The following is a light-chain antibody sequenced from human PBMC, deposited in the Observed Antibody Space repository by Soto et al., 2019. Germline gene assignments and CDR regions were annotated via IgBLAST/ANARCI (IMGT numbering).Light chain of an antibody. V-gene: IGKV1-5*03. CDR2: GAS. J-gene: IGKJ2*01. Sequence: QMKQSVAALSSKVDYRVTITCRASQNITNWLAWYQQKPGKAPKLLIYGASMLESGVSSRFSGSGSGTEFTLTISSLQPDDFATYYCQQYNIYLRPFG. CDR3: QQYNIYLRP. CDR1: QNITNW.